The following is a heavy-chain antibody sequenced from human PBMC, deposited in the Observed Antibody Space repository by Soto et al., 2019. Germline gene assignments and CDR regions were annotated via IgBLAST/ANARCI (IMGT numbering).Heavy chain of an antibody. Sequence: GGSLRLSCAASGFTFSSYSMNWVRQAPGKGLEWVSSISSSSSYIYYADSVKGRFTISRDNAKNSLYLQMDSLRAEDTAVYYCARRLPQSGNFQHWGQGTLVTVSS. J-gene: IGHJ1*01. CDR2: ISSSSSYI. D-gene: IGHD3-10*01. CDR1: GFTFSSYS. V-gene: IGHV3-21*01. CDR3: ARRLPQSGNFQH.